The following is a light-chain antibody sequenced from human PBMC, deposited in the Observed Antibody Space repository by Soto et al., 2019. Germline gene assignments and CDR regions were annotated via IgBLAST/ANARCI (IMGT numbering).Light chain of an antibody. CDR2: AAS. Sequence: DLQLTQSPSFLSASVGDRVTITCRASQGINNYLGWYQQKPGKAPKLLIYAASTLQSGVPSRFSGSGPGTEFTLTISSLQPEDFATYYCQQLNSYPITFGPGTKVDI. CDR1: QGINNY. CDR3: QQLNSYPIT. J-gene: IGKJ3*01. V-gene: IGKV1-9*01.